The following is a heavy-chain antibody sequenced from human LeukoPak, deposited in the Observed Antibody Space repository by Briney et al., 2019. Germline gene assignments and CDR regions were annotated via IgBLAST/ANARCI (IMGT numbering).Heavy chain of an antibody. CDR1: GFTFSSYA. CDR3: ARDQSPSMVRGVDY. V-gene: IGHV3-30-3*01. D-gene: IGHD3-10*01. Sequence: PGGSLRLSCAASGFTFSSYAMHWVRQAPGKGLEWVAVISYDGSNKYYADSVKGRFTISRDNSKNTLYLQMNSLRAEDTAVYYCARDQSPSMVRGVDYWGQGTLVTVSS. J-gene: IGHJ4*02. CDR2: ISYDGSNK.